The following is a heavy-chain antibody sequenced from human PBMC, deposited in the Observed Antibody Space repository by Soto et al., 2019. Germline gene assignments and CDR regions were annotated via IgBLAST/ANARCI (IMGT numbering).Heavy chain of an antibody. Sequence: GGSLRLSCAASGFTFSSYAMSWVRQAPGKGLEWVSDISGSGGNTYYADSVKGRITISRDNSKNSLYLQMNTLRAEDTAVYYCAKVGSGTYYYGIDVWGQGTTVTVSS. CDR3: AKVGSGTYYYGIDV. CDR2: ISGSGGNT. J-gene: IGHJ6*02. CDR1: GFTFSSYA. D-gene: IGHD2-15*01. V-gene: IGHV3-23*01.